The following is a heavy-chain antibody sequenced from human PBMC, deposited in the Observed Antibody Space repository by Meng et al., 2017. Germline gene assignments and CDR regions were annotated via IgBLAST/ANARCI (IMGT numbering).Heavy chain of an antibody. CDR2: AYYRSKWYH. V-gene: IGHV6-1*01. CDR3: ARGSYSFDS. J-gene: IGHJ4*02. CDR1: GDSVSSNSAA. D-gene: IGHD1-26*01. Sequence: QIPLHQSGPGLVKPSQTLSRICAISGDSVSSNSAAWNWIRQSPSRGLEWLGRAYYRSKWYHDYAESVKSRISIDPDTSKNQFSLQLRSVTPEDSAVYYCARGSYSFDSWGQRTLVTVSS.